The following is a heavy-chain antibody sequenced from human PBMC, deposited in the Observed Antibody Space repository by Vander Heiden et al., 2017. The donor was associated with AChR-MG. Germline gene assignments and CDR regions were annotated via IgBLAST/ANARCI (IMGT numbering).Heavy chain of an antibody. D-gene: IGHD6-19*01. J-gene: IGHJ3*02. Sequence: EVQLVESGGGLVQPGGSLRLSCAASGFTFSSYWMSWVRQAPGKGLEWVANIKQDGSEKYYVDSVKGRFTISRDNAKNSLYLQMNSLRAEDTAVYYCANLRDEYSSGWYATDRHGAFDIWGQGTMVTVSS. CDR2: IKQDGSEK. V-gene: IGHV3-7*01. CDR1: GFTFSSYW. CDR3: ANLRDEYSSGWYATDRHGAFDI.